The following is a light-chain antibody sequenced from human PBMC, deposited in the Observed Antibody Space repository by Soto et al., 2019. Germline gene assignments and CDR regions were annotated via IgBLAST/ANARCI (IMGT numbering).Light chain of an antibody. V-gene: IGLV2-8*01. CDR2: EVN. J-gene: IGLJ1*01. CDR3: SSYAGSSNV. Sequence: QSALTQPPSASGAPGQSVTISCTGTNTDIGGHKYVSWYQQHPGKAPKLMIYEVNKRPSGVPDRFSGSKSGNTASLTVSGLQAEDEADYYCSSYAGSSNVFGTGTKVTVL. CDR1: NTDIGGHKY.